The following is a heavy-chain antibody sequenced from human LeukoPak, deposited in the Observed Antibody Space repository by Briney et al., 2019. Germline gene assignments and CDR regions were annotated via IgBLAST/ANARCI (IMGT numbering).Heavy chain of an antibody. J-gene: IGHJ5*02. CDR2: ISAYNGNT. D-gene: IGHD1-14*01. CDR3: ARDRYTP. Sequence: QGLEWMGWISAYNGNTNYAQKLQGRVTMTTDTSTSTAYMELRSLRSDDTAVYYCARDRYTPWGQGTLVTVSS. V-gene: IGHV1-18*01.